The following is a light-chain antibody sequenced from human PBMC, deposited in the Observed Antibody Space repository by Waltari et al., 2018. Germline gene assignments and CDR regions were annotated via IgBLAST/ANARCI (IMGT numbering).Light chain of an antibody. CDR2: TAS. CDR3: LQAYSFPRT. V-gene: IGKV1-12*01. Sequence: DIQMTQSPSFVSASVGDRVTITCRASQGISSRLAWYQQTPGKAPKLLIYTASTLQSGVPSRFSGSGSGTEFTLIITTLQPEDFATYFCLQAYSFPRTFGQGTKLEIK. CDR1: QGISSR. J-gene: IGKJ2*01.